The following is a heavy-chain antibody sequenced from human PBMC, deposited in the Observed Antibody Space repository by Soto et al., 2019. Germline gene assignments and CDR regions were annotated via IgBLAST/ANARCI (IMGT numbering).Heavy chain of an antibody. J-gene: IGHJ6*04. CDR3: AGGGNPPEYYGMDV. CDR2: INPSGGST. Sequence: ASVKVSCKASGYKFGSYAIHWVRQAPGQGLEWMGIINPSGGSTSYAQKFQGRVTMTRDTSTSTVYMELSGLRSEDTAVYYCAGGGNPPEYYGMDVWGKGTTVTVSS. V-gene: IGHV1-46*03. D-gene: IGHD2-15*01. CDR1: GYKFGSYA.